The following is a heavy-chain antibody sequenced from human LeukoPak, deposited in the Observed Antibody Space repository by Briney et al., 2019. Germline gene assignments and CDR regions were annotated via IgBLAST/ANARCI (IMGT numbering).Heavy chain of an antibody. CDR3: ARGSIDLWLYYGMDV. D-gene: IGHD5-18*01. V-gene: IGHV3-49*04. J-gene: IGHJ6*02. CDR2: VRSKNYRGTA. Sequence: PGGSLRLSCIASGFSFADHAMSWVRQAPGKGLEWVAFVRSKNYRGTAEYAASVRGRFTISRDDSMSIAYLQMNSLETEDTAVYFCARGSIDLWLYYGMDVWGQGTTVIVSS. CDR1: GFSFADHA.